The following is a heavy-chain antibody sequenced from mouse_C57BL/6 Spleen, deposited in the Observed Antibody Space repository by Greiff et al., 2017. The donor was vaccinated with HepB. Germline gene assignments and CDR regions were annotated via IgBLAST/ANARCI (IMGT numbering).Heavy chain of an antibody. J-gene: IGHJ3*01. CDR1: GFTFNTYA. CDR2: IRSKSSNYAT. V-gene: IGHV10-3*01. Sequence: EVQLVESGGGLVQPKGSLKLSCAASGFTFNTYAMHWVRQAPGPGLEWVARIRSKSSNYATYYADAVKDRFTISREDSQSMLYLQINNLKTEDTATYDVVRDDEDAWLAYWGQGTRVTVAA. CDR3: VRDDEDAWLAY.